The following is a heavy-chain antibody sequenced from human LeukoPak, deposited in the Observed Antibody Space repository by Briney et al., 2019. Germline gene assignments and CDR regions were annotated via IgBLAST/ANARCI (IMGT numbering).Heavy chain of an antibody. CDR2: IIPIFGTA. CDR3: ARKVPNDSSGYYYRGQFDP. J-gene: IGHJ5*02. D-gene: IGHD3-22*01. Sequence: SVKVSCKASGGTFSSYAISWVRQAPGQGLEWMGGIIPIFGTANYAQKFQGRVTITADKSTSTAYMELSSLRSEDTAVYYCARKVPNDSSGYYYRGQFDPWGQGTLVTVSS. CDR1: GGTFSSYA. V-gene: IGHV1-69*06.